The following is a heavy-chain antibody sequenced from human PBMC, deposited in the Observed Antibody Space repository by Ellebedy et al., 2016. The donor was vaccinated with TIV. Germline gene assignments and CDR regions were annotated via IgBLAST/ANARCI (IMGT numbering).Heavy chain of an antibody. CDR2: ISAYNGNT. V-gene: IGHV1-18*01. Sequence: ASVKVSCKASGYTFTSYGISWVRQAPGQGLEWMVWISAYNGNTNYAQKLQGRVTMTTDTSTSTAYMELSSLRSEDTAVYYCARDRAQQQLQPSDPWGQGTLVTVSS. CDR3: ARDRAQQQLQPSDP. CDR1: GYTFTSYG. J-gene: IGHJ5*02. D-gene: IGHD6-13*01.